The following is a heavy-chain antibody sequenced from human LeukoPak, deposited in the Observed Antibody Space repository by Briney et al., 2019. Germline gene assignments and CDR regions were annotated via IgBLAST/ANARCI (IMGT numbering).Heavy chain of an antibody. D-gene: IGHD1-26*01. CDR2: ISSSSSYI. CDR1: GFTFSSYS. Sequence: GGSLRLSCAASGFTFSSYSMNWVRQAPGKGLEWVSSISSSSSYIYYADSVKGRFTISRDNAKNSLYLQMNSLRAEDTAVYYCAKDVKVGAPALYYWGQGTLVTVSS. J-gene: IGHJ4*02. CDR3: AKDVKVGAPALYY. V-gene: IGHV3-21*01.